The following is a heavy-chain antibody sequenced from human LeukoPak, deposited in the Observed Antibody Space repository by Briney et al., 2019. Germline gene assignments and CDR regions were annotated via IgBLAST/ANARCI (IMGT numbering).Heavy chain of an antibody. D-gene: IGHD1-26*01. CDR2: ISSSSSTI. J-gene: IGHJ6*03. Sequence: GGSLRLSCAASGFTFSSYSMNWVRQAPGKGLEWVSYISSSSSTIYYADSVKGRFTISRDNAKNSLYLQMNSLRAEDTAVYYCARAGWELLGSLVNYYYMDVWGKGTTVTVSS. CDR1: GFTFSSYS. V-gene: IGHV3-48*01. CDR3: ARAGWELLGSLVNYYYMDV.